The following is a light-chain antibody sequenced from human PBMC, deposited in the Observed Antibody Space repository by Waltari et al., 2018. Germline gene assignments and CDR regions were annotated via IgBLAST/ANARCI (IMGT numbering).Light chain of an antibody. CDR3: QQYYASPPT. V-gene: IGKV1-8*01. CDR2: SAS. Sequence: AIRITQSPSSLSASRGDRVNITCRANQAIGSYLAWYQQTPGKAPRLLIYSASTLQNGVPSRFVGAGSGTNFTLTITCVQSEDFATYFCQQYYASPPTFGGGSKL. CDR1: QAIGSY. J-gene: IGKJ4*01.